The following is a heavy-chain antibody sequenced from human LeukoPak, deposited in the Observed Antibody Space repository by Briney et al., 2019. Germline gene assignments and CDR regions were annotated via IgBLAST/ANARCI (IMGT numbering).Heavy chain of an antibody. D-gene: IGHD3-22*01. CDR3: VTYYYDSSGYYWGEDY. CDR1: GFTVSSNY. V-gene: IGHV3-53*01. J-gene: IGHJ4*02. Sequence: GGSLRLSCAASGFTVSSNYMSWVRQAPGKGLEWVSVIYSGGSTYYAASVKGRFTISRDNSKNTLYLQMNSLRAEDTAVYYCVTYYYDSSGYYWGEDYWGQGTLVTVSS. CDR2: IYSGGST.